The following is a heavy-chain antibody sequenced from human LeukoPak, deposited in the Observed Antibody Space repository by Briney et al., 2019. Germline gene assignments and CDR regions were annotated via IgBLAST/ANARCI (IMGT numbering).Heavy chain of an antibody. J-gene: IGHJ6*02. CDR1: GYTLTDYY. V-gene: IGHV1-2*02. CDR2: LNPHSDGT. Sequence: ASVKLSCKASGYTLTDYYIYRVRQPPGQRLERLRCLNPHSDGTNYAQKFQGSVPLTRHTSINTAYMELPTLTSDDTAIYYCARGHRIINGLDVWGQGTTVIVSS. CDR3: ARGHRIINGLDV.